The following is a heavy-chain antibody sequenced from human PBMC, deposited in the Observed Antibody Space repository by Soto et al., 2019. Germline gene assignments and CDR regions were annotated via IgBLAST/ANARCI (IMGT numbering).Heavy chain of an antibody. CDR3: ARDRFVVVPAAPHYYYYGMDV. Sequence: GGSLRLSCAASGFTFSSYSMNWVRQAPGKGLEWVSSISSSSSYIYYADSVKGRFTISRDNAKNSLYLQMNSLRAEDTAVYYCARDRFVVVPAAPHYYYYGMDVWGQGTTVTVSS. V-gene: IGHV3-21*01. CDR1: GFTFSSYS. CDR2: ISSSSSYI. D-gene: IGHD2-2*01. J-gene: IGHJ6*02.